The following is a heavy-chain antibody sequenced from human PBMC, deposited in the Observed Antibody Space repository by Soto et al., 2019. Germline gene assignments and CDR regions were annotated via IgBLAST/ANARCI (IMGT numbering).Heavy chain of an antibody. CDR2: IRTAGDT. J-gene: IGHJ5*02. Sequence: PGGSLRLSCAASGFTFRSYDMHWVRQPTGEGLEWVSTIRTAGDTFYSASVKGRFTISREDAKNSLYLQMNSLRAGDTAVYYCSRASEGGFDPWGQGTLVTVS. V-gene: IGHV3-13*01. CDR1: GFTFRSYD. CDR3: SRASEGGFDP.